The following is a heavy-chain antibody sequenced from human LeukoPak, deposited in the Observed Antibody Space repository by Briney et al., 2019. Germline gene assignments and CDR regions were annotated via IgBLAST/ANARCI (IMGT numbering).Heavy chain of an antibody. J-gene: IGHJ6*03. CDR1: GFTGSSNY. CDR3: ARGLRFLEWLHERYYYYYMDV. V-gene: IGHV3-66*02. Sequence: GGSLRRSCAASGFTGSSNYMSWVRQAPGKGLEWVSGIYSGGRTYYPDSVKGGFTISRDNSRNTLDLQMNILRAEDTAVYYCARGLRFLEWLHERYYYYYMDVWGKGPRSPSP. CDR2: IYSGGRT. D-gene: IGHD3-3*01.